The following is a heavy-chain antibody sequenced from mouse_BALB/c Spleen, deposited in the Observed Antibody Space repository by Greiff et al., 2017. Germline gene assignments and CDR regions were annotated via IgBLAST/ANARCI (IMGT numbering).Heavy chain of an antibody. CDR3: ARDHYYGSSYGWFAY. Sequence: EVQRVESGGGLVQPGGSLRLSCATSGFTFTDYYMSWVRQPPGKALEWLGFIRNKANGYTTEYSASVKGRFTISRDNSQSILYLQMNTLRAEDSATYYCARDHYYGSSYGWFAYWGQGTLVTVSA. CDR2: IRNKANGYTT. CDR1: GFTFTDYY. J-gene: IGHJ3*01. V-gene: IGHV7-3*02. D-gene: IGHD1-1*01.